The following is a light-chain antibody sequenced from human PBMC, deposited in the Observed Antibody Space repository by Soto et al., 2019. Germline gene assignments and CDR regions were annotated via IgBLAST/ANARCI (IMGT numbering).Light chain of an antibody. CDR2: GAS. CDR1: QSVTSNY. CDR3: QQYGSSPAT. J-gene: IGKJ2*01. V-gene: IGKV3-20*01. Sequence: EIVLTQSPGTLSLSPGERATLSCRASQSVTSNYLAWYQQKPGQATGLLIYGASSRATGIPDRFSGSGSGTDFTLTISRLEPEDFAVYYCQQYGSSPATFGQGTKLEIK.